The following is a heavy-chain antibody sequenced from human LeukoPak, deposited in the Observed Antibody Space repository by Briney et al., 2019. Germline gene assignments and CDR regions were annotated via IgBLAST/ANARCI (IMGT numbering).Heavy chain of an antibody. CDR2: IYYSGST. D-gene: IGHD2-2*01. J-gene: IGHJ4*02. CDR3: ARALGYCSSTSCFQGEDYFDY. V-gene: IGHV4-30-4*01. CDR1: GGSISSGDYY. Sequence: SGTLSLTCTVSGGSISSGDYYWSWIRQPPGKGLEWIGYIYYSGSTYYNPSLKSRVTISVDTSKNQFSLKLSSVTAADTAVYYCARALGYCSSTSCFQGEDYFDYWGQGTLVTVSS.